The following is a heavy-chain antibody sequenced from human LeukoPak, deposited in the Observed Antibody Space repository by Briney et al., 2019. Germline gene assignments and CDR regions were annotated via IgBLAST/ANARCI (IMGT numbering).Heavy chain of an antibody. CDR2: INPNSGGT. CDR1: GYTFSIYG. Sequence: ASVKVSCKASGYTFSIYGFSWVRQAPGQGLEWMGWINPNSGGTNYAQKFQGRVTMTRDTSISTAYMELSRPRSDDTAVYYCARGEAYYYMDVWGKGTTATVSS. J-gene: IGHJ6*03. CDR3: ARGEAYYYMDV. V-gene: IGHV1-2*02.